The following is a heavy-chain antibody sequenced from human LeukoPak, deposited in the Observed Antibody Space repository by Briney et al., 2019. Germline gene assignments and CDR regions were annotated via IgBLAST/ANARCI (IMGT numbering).Heavy chain of an antibody. CDR2: IYNTGNT. J-gene: IGHJ4*02. Sequence: SETLSLTCTVSGDSFSPYYWAWIRQPAGMGLEWIGRIYNTGNTDYNPSLQSRVTLSLDTSNNQVSLKLTSVTAADTAVYFCARERRDYDVLGGYYGGYDYDSWGQGTLVTVSA. CDR3: ARERRDYDVLGGYYGGYDYDS. V-gene: IGHV4-4*07. CDR1: GDSFSPYY. D-gene: IGHD3-3*01.